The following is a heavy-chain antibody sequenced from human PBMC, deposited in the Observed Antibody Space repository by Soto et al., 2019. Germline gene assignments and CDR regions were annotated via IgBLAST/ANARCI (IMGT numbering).Heavy chain of an antibody. J-gene: IGHJ3*02. V-gene: IGHV2-5*02. CDR1: GFSLSTSEVG. Sequence: KSGPTLVNPTQTLTLTCTFSGFSLSTSEVGVGWIRQPPGKALEWLALIYWDDDKRYSPILKSRVTLTKDTSKNQVVLTITNMDPVDTATYFCARRQGMIISGGFDIWGQGTMVTVSS. D-gene: IGHD2-8*02. CDR3: ARRQGMIISGGFDI. CDR2: IYWDDDK.